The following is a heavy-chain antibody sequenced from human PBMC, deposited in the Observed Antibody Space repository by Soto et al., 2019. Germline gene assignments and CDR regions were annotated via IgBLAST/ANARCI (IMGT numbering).Heavy chain of an antibody. CDR1: GFTFRRSA. CDR2: IWFDGSTE. D-gene: IGHD5-12*01. CDR3: AREATENWYFDL. V-gene: IGHV3-33*01. Sequence: QVQLVESGGGVVQPGASLRVSCEASGFTFRRSAMHWVRQAPGEGLEWLAVIWFDGSTEYYADSVKGRFTISRDNSKNTLYLQMSSLRAEDTAVYYCAREATENWYFDLWGRGTRVTVSS. J-gene: IGHJ2*01.